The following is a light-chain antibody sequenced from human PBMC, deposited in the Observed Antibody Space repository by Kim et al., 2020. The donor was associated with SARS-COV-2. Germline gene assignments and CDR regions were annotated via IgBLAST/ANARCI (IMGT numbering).Light chain of an antibody. Sequence: SYELTQPSSVSVSPGQTARMTCSGDVLAKKYARWFQQKPGQAPVLVIYKDSERPSGIPERFSGSSSGTTVTLTISGAQVEDEADYYCYSAADNIGV. CDR1: VLAKKY. V-gene: IGLV3-27*01. CDR2: KDS. CDR3: YSAADNIGV. J-gene: IGLJ3*02.